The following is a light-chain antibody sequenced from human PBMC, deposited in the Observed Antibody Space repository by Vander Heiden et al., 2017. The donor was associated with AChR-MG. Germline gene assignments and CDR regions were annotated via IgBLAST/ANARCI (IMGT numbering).Light chain of an antibody. Sequence: EIVMTQSPATLSVSPGERVTLSCRASQSVSSNLAWYQQKPGQAPRFLIYGASTRATGIPARFSGSGSGTEFTLTISSLQSEDFAVYYCHQYKNWPRTFGQGTKLEIK. J-gene: IGKJ2*01. CDR3: HQYKNWPRT. CDR2: GAS. CDR1: QSVSSN. V-gene: IGKV3-15*01.